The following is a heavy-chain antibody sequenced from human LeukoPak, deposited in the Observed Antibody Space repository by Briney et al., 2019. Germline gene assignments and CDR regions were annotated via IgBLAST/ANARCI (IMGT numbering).Heavy chain of an antibody. CDR1: GFTLDDYA. CDR3: ARNLYYYDSSGYYYY. D-gene: IGHD3-22*01. CDR2: VTSNTTWNSGST. J-gene: IGHJ4*02. Sequence: GRSLRLSCVASGFTLDDYAMHWVRQAPGKGLEWVSGVTSNTTWNSGSTNYADSVKGRFTISRDNSKNTLYLQMNSLRAEDTAVYYCARNLYYYDSSGYYYYWGQGTLVTVSS. V-gene: IGHV3-9*01.